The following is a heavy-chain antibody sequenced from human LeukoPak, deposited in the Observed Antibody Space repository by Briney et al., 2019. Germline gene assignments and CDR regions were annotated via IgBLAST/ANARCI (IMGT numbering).Heavy chain of an antibody. CDR1: NGSISSYY. Sequence: KPSETLSLTCTVSNGSISSYYWSWIRQPPGKGLECIGFIYYIGSTNYNPSLKSRVTISVDTSKKQFSLKLRSVTATDTAVYYCARHAQTASSPLDYWGQGTLVTVSS. CDR3: ARHAQTASSPLDY. J-gene: IGHJ4*02. D-gene: IGHD2-21*02. V-gene: IGHV4-59*08. CDR2: IYYIGST.